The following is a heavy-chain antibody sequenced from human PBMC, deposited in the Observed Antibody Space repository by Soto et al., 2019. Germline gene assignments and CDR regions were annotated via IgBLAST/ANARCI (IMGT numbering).Heavy chain of an antibody. Sequence: GGSLRLSCAASGFTFSSSSMNWVRQSPGTGPEWVSVISNRGDTHYADSVRGRFSLSRDISDNTLHLQMNNLRVEDTAVYYCAREPRYCRGGSCSITRDAYDFRGQGTSVTVS. CDR1: GFTFSSSS. D-gene: IGHD2-15*01. CDR3: AREPRYCRGGSCSITRDAYDF. J-gene: IGHJ3*01. V-gene: IGHV3-66*01. CDR2: ISNRGDT.